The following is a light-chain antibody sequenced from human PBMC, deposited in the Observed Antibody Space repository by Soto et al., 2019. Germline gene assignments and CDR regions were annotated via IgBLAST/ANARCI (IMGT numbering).Light chain of an antibody. CDR1: QSISSW. Sequence: DIQMTQSPSTLSASVGDRVTITCRASQSISSWLAWYQQKPGKAPQLLIYDASSLESGVPSRFSGSGSGTEFTLTISSLQPDDFATCYCKQYNIYLYTFGQGNPLEIK. CDR3: KQYNIYLYT. V-gene: IGKV1-5*01. CDR2: DAS. J-gene: IGKJ2*01.